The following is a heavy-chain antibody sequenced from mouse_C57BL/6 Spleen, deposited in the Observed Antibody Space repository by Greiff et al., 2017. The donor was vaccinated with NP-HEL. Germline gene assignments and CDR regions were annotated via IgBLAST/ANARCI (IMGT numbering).Heavy chain of an antibody. CDR3: ARDNDYAWYFDV. J-gene: IGHJ1*03. D-gene: IGHD2-4*01. CDR1: GYSITSGYF. CDR2: ISYDGSN. Sequence: VQLQQSGPGLVKPSQSLSLSCSVTGYSITSGYFWNWIRQFPGNQLEWMGYISYDGSNNYNPSLKNRISITRDTSKNQFFLKLNSVTTEDTATYYCARDNDYAWYFDVWGTGTTVTISS. V-gene: IGHV3-6*01.